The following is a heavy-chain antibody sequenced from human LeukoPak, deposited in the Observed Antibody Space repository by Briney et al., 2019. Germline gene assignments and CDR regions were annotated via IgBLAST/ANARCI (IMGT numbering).Heavy chain of an antibody. V-gene: IGHV3-7*01. Sequence: GGSLRLSCAASGFTFTTYWMSWVRQLPGKGLEWVANINQDGTEKYYVDSVKGRFTISRDNAKNSLDLQMNSLRVEATGIYYCVKVAKYYYGSETYYFFEHWGQGTPVTASS. CDR3: VKVAKYYYGSETYYFFEH. J-gene: IGHJ4*02. D-gene: IGHD3-10*01. CDR1: GFTFTTYW. CDR2: INQDGTEK.